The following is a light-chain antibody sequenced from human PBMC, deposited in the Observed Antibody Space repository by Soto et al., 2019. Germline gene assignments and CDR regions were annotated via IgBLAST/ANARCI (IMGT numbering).Light chain of an antibody. Sequence: EIVLTQSPGTLSLSPGERSTLSCRASQTLSNSFIAWYHQKPGQAPRLLIYGASTRATGIPDRFSGSGSGTDFTLTISSLQAEDVAVYYCQQYYSTPLTFGGGTKV. CDR3: QQYYSTPLT. CDR1: QTLSNSF. V-gene: IGKV3-20*01. J-gene: IGKJ4*01. CDR2: GAS.